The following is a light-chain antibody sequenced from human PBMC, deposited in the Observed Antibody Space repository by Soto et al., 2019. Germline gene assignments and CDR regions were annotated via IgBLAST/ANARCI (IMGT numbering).Light chain of an antibody. V-gene: IGKV1-12*01. Sequence: DIEMTQSPASLSLSPGERFTLTCRASQGVSSWLGWFQQKPGTAPKLLIYDASSFQSGVPSRFSGSGSGTDFTLIINRLQSEDFAVYYCQPYNNWPLTFGGGTKVDIK. CDR3: QPYNNWPLT. J-gene: IGKJ4*01. CDR1: QGVSSW. CDR2: DAS.